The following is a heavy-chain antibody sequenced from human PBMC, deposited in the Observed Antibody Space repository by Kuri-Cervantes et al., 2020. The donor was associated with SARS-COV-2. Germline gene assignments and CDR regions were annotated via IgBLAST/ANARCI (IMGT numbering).Heavy chain of an antibody. V-gene: IGHV3-20*01. CDR1: GFTFGHYA. CDR2: INWNGGST. Sequence: GESLKISCAVSGFTFGHYAMHWARQAPGKGLEWVSGINWNGGSTGYADSVKGRFTISRDNAKNSLYLQMNSLRAEDTALYHCARGTESGYPNWYFDLWGRGTLVTVSS. D-gene: IGHD3-3*01. J-gene: IGHJ2*01. CDR3: ARGTESGYPNWYFDL.